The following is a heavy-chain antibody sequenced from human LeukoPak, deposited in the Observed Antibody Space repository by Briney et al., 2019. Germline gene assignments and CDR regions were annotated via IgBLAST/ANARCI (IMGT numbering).Heavy chain of an antibody. CDR3: ARGYRYYYDSSGINY. V-gene: IGHV3-11*01. J-gene: IGHJ4*02. CDR1: GFTFSDYY. Sequence: PGRSLRLSCAASGFTFSDYYMSWIRQAPGKGLEWVSYISSSGSTIYYADSVKGRFTISRDNAKNSLYLQMNSLRAEDTAVYYCARGYRYYYDSSGINYWGQGTLVTVSS. D-gene: IGHD3-22*01. CDR2: ISSSGSTI.